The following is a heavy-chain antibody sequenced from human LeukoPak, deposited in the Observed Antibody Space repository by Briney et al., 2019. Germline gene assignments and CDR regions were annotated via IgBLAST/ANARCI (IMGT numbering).Heavy chain of an antibody. D-gene: IGHD3-3*01. V-gene: IGHV3-48*01. CDR1: GFTVSSNY. J-gene: IGHJ4*02. CDR2: ISRSSSTI. CDR3: AREAIFGVVQEYYFDN. Sequence: GGSLRLSCAASGFTVSSNYMSWVRQAPGKGLEWVSYISRSSSTIYYADSVKGRFTISRDNAKNSVYLQMNSLRAEDTAVYYCAREAIFGVVQEYYFDNWGQGTLVTVSS.